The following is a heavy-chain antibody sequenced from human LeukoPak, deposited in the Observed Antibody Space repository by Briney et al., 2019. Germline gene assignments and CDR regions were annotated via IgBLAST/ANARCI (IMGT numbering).Heavy chain of an antibody. Sequence: GGTLRLSCAASGFTFSSYGMSWVRQAPGKGLEWVSAISGSGGSTYYADSVKGRITISRDNSKNTLYLQMNSLRAEDTAVYYCAKGVGYCSGGSCQQFDYWGQGTLVTVSS. CDR2: ISGSGGST. V-gene: IGHV3-23*01. CDR3: AKGVGYCSGGSCQQFDY. J-gene: IGHJ4*02. CDR1: GFTFSSYG. D-gene: IGHD2-15*01.